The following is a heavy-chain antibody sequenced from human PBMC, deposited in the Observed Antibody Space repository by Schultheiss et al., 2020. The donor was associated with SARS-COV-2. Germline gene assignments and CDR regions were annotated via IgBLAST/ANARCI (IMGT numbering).Heavy chain of an antibody. J-gene: IGHJ6*02. Sequence: SETLSLTCAVYGGSFSGYYWSWIRQHPGKGLEWIGYIYYSGSTYYNPSLKSRVTISVDTSKNQFSLKLSSVTAADTAVYYCARGIVVVPAAMGDYYYGMDVWGQGTTVTVSS. CDR1: GGSFSGYY. V-gene: IGHV4-34*01. CDR3: ARGIVVVPAAMGDYYYGMDV. CDR2: IYYSGST. D-gene: IGHD2-2*01.